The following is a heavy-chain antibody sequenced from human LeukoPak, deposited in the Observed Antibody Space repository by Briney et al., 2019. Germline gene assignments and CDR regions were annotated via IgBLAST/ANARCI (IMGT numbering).Heavy chain of an antibody. Sequence: PGGSLRLSCAASGFTFSNYWMHWVRQAPGEGLVWVSHINTDGSTTTYADSVKGRFTISRDNAMNTLYLQMNSLRAEDSAVYFCARGNYGGNVYDSWGQGTLVTVSS. J-gene: IGHJ4*02. CDR3: ARGNYGGNVYDS. CDR2: INTDGSTT. V-gene: IGHV3-74*01. CDR1: GFTFSNYW. D-gene: IGHD4-23*01.